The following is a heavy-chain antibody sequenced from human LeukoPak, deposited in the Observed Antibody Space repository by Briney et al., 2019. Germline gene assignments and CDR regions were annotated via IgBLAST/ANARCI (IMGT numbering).Heavy chain of an antibody. CDR3: AREGGARSYGYSYYYYYMDV. CDR2: INQSGRT. CDR1: GGAFSAYY. J-gene: IGHJ6*03. V-gene: IGHV4-34*01. Sequence: SETLSLTCAVYGGAFSAYYWNWIRQTPGKGLEWIGEINQSGRTKYNPSLKSRVTISEDTSKHQFSLKLSSVTAADTAVYYCAREGGARSYGYSYYYYYMDVWGKGTTVTVSS. D-gene: IGHD5-18*01.